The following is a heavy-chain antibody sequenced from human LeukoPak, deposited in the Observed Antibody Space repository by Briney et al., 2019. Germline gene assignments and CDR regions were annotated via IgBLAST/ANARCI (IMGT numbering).Heavy chain of an antibody. CDR2: VQSDGGGI. D-gene: IGHD3-16*01. J-gene: IGHJ4*02. CDR1: GFTLSDYG. Sequence: GGSLRLSCAASGFTLSDYGIHWVRQAPGKGLEWVAFVQSDGGGIHYTESMKGRLTISRDDSKNTVYLQMESLRAEDTAVYYCARDPKYAYRALEYWGQGTLVTVSS. V-gene: IGHV3-30*02. CDR3: ARDPKYAYRALEY.